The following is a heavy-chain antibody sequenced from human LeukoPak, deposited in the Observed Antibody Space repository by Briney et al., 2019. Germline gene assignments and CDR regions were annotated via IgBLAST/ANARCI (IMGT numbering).Heavy chain of an antibody. D-gene: IGHD2-15*01. CDR3: ASGYCSGGSCSIFDY. CDR1: GYTFTSYG. Sequence: ASVKVSCKASGYTFTSYGISWVRQAPGQGLEWMGWISAYNGNTNYAQKLQGRVTMTTDTSTSTAYMELRSLRSDDTAVYYCASGYCSGGSCSIFDYWGQGTLVTVSS. J-gene: IGHJ4*02. V-gene: IGHV1-18*01. CDR2: ISAYNGNT.